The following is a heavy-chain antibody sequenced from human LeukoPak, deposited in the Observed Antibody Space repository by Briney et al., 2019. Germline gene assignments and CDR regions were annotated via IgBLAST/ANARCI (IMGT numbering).Heavy chain of an antibody. Sequence: ASVKVSCKASGYTFTGYYMHWVRQAPGQGLEWMGWINPNSGGTNYAQKFQGRVTMTRDTSISTAYMELSRLRSDDTAVYYCARILNLDQALNWFDPWGQGTLVTVSS. CDR3: ARILNLDQALNWFDP. CDR1: GYTFTGYY. J-gene: IGHJ5*02. CDR2: INPNSGGT. D-gene: IGHD1-1*01. V-gene: IGHV1-2*02.